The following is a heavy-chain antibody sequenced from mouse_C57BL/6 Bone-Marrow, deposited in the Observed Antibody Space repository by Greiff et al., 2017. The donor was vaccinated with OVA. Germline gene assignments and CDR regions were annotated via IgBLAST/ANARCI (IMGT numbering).Heavy chain of an antibody. Sequence: QVQLQQPGAELVRPGSSVKLSCKASGYTFTSYWMDWVKQRPGQGLEWIGNIYPSDSENHYNQKFKDKATLTVDKSSSTAYMQLSSLTSEDSAVYYCARRGYYYGSSYVDYWGQGTTLTVSS. J-gene: IGHJ2*01. CDR3: ARRGYYYGSSYVDY. CDR2: IYPSDSEN. D-gene: IGHD1-1*01. CDR1: GYTFTSYW. V-gene: IGHV1-61*01.